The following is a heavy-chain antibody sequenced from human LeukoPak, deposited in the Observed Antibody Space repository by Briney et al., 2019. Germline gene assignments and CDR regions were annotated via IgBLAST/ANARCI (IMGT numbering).Heavy chain of an antibody. CDR2: ISAYNGNT. J-gene: IGHJ4*02. D-gene: IGHD3-22*01. CDR3: ARSGDSSGYYYSDFDY. CDR1: SYTFTSYG. V-gene: IGHV1-18*01. Sequence: ASVKVSCKASSYTFTSYGISWVRQAPGQGLEWMGWISAYNGNTNYAQKLQGRVTMTTDTSTSTAYMELRSLRSDDTAVYYCARSGDSSGYYYSDFDYWGQGTLVTVSS.